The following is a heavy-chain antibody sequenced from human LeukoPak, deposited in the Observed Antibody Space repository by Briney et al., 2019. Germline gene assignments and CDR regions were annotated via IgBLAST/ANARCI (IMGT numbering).Heavy chain of an antibody. CDR2: IYHSGST. CDR1: GGSISSSNW. J-gene: IGHJ5*02. D-gene: IGHD5-18*01. CDR3: ARVRGYSYGPLAGFDP. V-gene: IGHV4-4*02. Sequence: SGTLSLTCAVSGGSISSSNWWSWVRQPPGKGLEWIGEIYHSGSTNYNPSLKSRVTISVDTSKNQFSLKLSSVTAADTAVYYCARVRGYSYGPLAGFDPWGQGTLVTVSS.